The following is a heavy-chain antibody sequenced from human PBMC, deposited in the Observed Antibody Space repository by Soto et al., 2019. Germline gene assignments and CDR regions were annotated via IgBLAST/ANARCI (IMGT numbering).Heavy chain of an antibody. CDR3: ARLEGLATISYYFDF. CDR1: GGSFSGYY. Sequence: SETLSLTCAVYGGSFSGYYWSWIRQPPGKGLEWIGEINYSGSTNYNPSLKSRVTISVDTSKSQFSLKLNSVTAADSAVYYCARLEGLATISYYFDFWGPGALVTVSS. D-gene: IGHD3-9*01. J-gene: IGHJ4*02. CDR2: INYSGST. V-gene: IGHV4-34*01.